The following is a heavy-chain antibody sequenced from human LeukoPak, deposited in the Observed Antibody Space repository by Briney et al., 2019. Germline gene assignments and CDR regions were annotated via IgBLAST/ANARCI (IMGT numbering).Heavy chain of an antibody. Sequence: GGSLRLPCSVSGFTFSSYAMHWVRQAPGKGLEYVSTISSNGGSTHNADSVKGRFTISRDNSKNTLYLQMSSLRAEDTAVYYCVKDPYCSSTSCYAAFDIWGQGTMVTVSS. CDR2: ISSNGGST. CDR3: VKDPYCSSTSCYAAFDI. D-gene: IGHD2-2*01. CDR1: GFTFSSYA. V-gene: IGHV3-64*03. J-gene: IGHJ3*02.